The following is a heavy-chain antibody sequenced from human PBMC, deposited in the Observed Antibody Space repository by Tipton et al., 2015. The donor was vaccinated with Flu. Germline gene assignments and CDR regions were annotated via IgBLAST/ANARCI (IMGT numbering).Heavy chain of an antibody. CDR2: IYYSGST. D-gene: IGHD6-19*01. Sequence: TLSLTCTVSGGSISSSSYYWGWIRQPPGKGLEWIVSIYYSGSTYYNPSLKSRVTISVDTSKNQFSLKLSSVTAADTAVYYCAGGAGVDYWGQGTLVTVSS. CDR3: AGGAGVDY. V-gene: IGHV4-39*07. J-gene: IGHJ4*02. CDR1: GGSISSSSYY.